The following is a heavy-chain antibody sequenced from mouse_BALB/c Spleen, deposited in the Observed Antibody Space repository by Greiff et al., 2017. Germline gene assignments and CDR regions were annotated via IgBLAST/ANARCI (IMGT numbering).Heavy chain of an antibody. CDR1: GYTFTSYW. V-gene: IGHV1-87*01. J-gene: IGHJ4*01. CDR3: ARSEMRDAMDY. Sequence: QVQLQQSGAELARPGASVKLSCKASGYTFTSYWMQWVKQRPGQGLEWIGAIYPGDGDTRYTQKFKGKATLTADKSSSTAYMQLSSLASEDSAVYYCARSEMRDAMDYWGQGTSVTVSS. CDR2: IYPGDGDT.